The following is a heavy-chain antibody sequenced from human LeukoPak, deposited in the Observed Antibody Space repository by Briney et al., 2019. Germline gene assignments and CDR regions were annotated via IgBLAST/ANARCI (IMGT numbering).Heavy chain of an antibody. V-gene: IGHV4-34*01. Sequence: TSETLSLTCAVYGGSFSGYYWSWIRQPPGKGLEWIGEINHSGSTNYNPSLKSRVTISVDTSKNQFSLKLSSVTAADTAVYYCARNGFRTYCGTGCYSDYMDVWGKGATVTVSS. CDR3: ARNGFRTYCGTGCYSDYMDV. CDR1: GGSFSGYY. J-gene: IGHJ6*03. D-gene: IGHD2-21*02. CDR2: INHSGST.